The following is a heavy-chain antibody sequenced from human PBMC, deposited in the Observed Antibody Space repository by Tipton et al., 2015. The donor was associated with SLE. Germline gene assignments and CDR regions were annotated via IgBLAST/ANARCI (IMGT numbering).Heavy chain of an antibody. D-gene: IGHD3-22*01. CDR3: ASLYDSSGYYDY. Sequence: GSLRLSCAASGFTFSSYGMHWVRQAPGKGLEWVAFIRYDGSNKYYADSVKGRFTISRDNSKNTLYLQMNSLRAEDTAVYYCASLYDSSGYYDYWGQGTLVTVSS. J-gene: IGHJ4*02. CDR2: IRYDGSNK. CDR1: GFTFSSYG. V-gene: IGHV3-30*02.